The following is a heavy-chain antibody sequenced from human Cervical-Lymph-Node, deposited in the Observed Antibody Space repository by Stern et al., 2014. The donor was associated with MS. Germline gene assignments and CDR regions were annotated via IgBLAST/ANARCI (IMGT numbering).Heavy chain of an antibody. J-gene: IGHJ3*02. CDR1: GFSLSTSGMR. V-gene: IGHV2-70*04. CDR3: ARMGDAFDI. Sequence: QVTLRESGPALVKPTQTLTLTCTFSGFSLSTSGMRVSWLPQPPGKALEWLARIDWDDDKFYSTSLKTRLTISKDTSKNQVVLTMTNMDPVDTATYYCARMGDAFDIWGQGTMVTVSS. CDR2: IDWDDDK.